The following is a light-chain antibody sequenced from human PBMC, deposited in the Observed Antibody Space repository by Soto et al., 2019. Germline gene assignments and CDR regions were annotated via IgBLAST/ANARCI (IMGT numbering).Light chain of an antibody. V-gene: IGKV3D-7*01. CDR3: QQYNKLRR. CDR2: GAS. CDR1: QSVSSNY. J-gene: IGKJ1*01. Sequence: SNSLATVSLPPDHRAKLSVRASQSVSSNYLAWYQQKPGQAPRLLIYGASSRATGIPDRFSGSGSGTEFTLTISSLQSEDIAVCYCQQYNKLRRLGQGTKVEIK.